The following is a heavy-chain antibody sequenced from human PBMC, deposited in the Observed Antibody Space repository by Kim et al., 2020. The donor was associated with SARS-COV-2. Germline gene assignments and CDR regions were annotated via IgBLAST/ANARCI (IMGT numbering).Heavy chain of an antibody. CDR2: IIPIFGTG. CDR3: LVLWFGESPGDGYYHYGMDV. CDR1: GGTFSNYA. Sequence: SVKVSCKASGGTFSNYAISWVRQAPGQGLEWMGGIIPIFGTGNYAQKFQGRVTITADKSTSTAYMELSSLRSEDTAVYYCLVLWFGESPGDGYYHYGMDVWGQGTTVTVSS. J-gene: IGHJ6*02. V-gene: IGHV1-69*06. D-gene: IGHD3-10*01.